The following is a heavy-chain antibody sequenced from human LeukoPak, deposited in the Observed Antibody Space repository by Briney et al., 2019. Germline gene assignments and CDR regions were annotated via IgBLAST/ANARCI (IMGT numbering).Heavy chain of an antibody. CDR3: AREGIVVVPAAIPAGFDY. J-gene: IGHJ4*02. Sequence: SETLSLTCTVSGGSISSYYWSWIRQPAGKGLEWIGRIYTSGSTNYNPSLKSRVTTSVDTSKNQFSLKLSSVTAADTAVYYCAREGIVVVPAAIPAGFDYWGQGTLVTVSS. D-gene: IGHD2-2*01. CDR1: GGSISSYY. V-gene: IGHV4-4*07. CDR2: IYTSGST.